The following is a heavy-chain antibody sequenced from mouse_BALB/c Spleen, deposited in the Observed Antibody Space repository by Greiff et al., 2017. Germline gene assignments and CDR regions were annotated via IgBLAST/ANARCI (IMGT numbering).Heavy chain of an antibody. CDR2: IDTSDSYT. CDR3: ARGDDYDGAWLAY. D-gene: IGHD2-4*01. V-gene: IGHV1-69*01. Sequence: QVQLQQPGAELVMPGASVKMSCKASGYTFTDYWMHWVKQRPGQGLEWIGAIDTSDSYTSYNQKFKGKATLTVDESSSTAYMQLSSLTSEDSAVYYCARGDDYDGAWLAYWGQGTLVTVSA. CDR1: GYTFTDYW. J-gene: IGHJ3*01.